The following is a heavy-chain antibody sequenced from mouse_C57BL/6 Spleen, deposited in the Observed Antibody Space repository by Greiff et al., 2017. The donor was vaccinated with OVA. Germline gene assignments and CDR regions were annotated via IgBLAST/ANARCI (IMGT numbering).Heavy chain of an antibody. V-gene: IGHV5-17*01. J-gene: IGHJ3*01. CDR2: ISSGSSTI. CDR1: GFTFSDYG. D-gene: IGHD1-1*01. CDR3: ARPGYGSSSWFAY. Sequence: EVQGVESGGGLVKPGGSLKLSCAASGFTFSDYGMHWVRQAPEKGLEWVAYISSGSSTIYYADTVKGRFTISRDNAKTTLFLQMTSLRSEDTAMYYGARPGYGSSSWFAYWGQGTLVTVSA.